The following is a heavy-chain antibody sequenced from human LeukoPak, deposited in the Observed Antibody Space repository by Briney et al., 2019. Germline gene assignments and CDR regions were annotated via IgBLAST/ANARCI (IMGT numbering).Heavy chain of an antibody. V-gene: IGHV4-4*07. CDR1: GGSISSYY. Sequence: SDTLSLTCTVSGGSISSYYWSWIRHPAGEGLEWIGRFYTSGSTNYNPSLKSRVTMSVDTSKNQFSLKLSSVTAADTAVYYCARQYYDILTGYDRGDAFDIWGQGTMVTVSS. CDR2: FYTSGST. D-gene: IGHD3-9*01. J-gene: IGHJ3*02. CDR3: ARQYYDILTGYDRGDAFDI.